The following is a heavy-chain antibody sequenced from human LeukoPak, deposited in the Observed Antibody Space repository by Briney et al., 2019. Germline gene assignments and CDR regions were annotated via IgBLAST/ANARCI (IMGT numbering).Heavy chain of an antibody. CDR1: GFTFSSYS. Sequence: PGGSLRLSCAASGFTFSSYSMNWVRQAPGKGLEWVSSISSSSSYIYYADSVKGRFTISRDNAKNSLYLQMNSLRAEDTAVYYCARVGGGGTIFGVVIILVVYMDVWGKGTTVTVSS. CDR3: ARVGGGGTIFGVVIILVVYMDV. V-gene: IGHV3-21*01. CDR2: ISSSSSYI. J-gene: IGHJ6*03. D-gene: IGHD3-3*01.